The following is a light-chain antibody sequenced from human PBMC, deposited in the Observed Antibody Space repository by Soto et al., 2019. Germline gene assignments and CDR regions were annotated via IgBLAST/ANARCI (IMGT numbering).Light chain of an antibody. Sequence: QSALTQPASVSGSPGQSITISCTGTSSDVGSFDLVSWYQQHPGKVPKLMIYDGNQRPLGVSDRFSGSKSANTASLTISGLQAEDEADYYCCSYAGSSTSVIFGGGTKLTVL. CDR3: CSYAGSSTSVI. V-gene: IGLV2-23*01. CDR1: SSDVGSFDL. CDR2: DGN. J-gene: IGLJ2*01.